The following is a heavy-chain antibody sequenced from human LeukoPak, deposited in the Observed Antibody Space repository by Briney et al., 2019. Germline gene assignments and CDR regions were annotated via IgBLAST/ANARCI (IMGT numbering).Heavy chain of an antibody. D-gene: IGHD4-11*01. V-gene: IGHV4-59*01. J-gene: IGHJ4*02. CDR2: VYSSGST. Sequence: SETLSFTCTVSGGSMNDNYWSWIRQPPGKGLEWIGYVYSSGSTNYNHSLKSRVTTTVATSKNQFFVKLSSVTAADTAVYYCAREGIYSNRLSYFDYWGQGTLVTVPS. CDR1: GGSMNDNY. CDR3: AREGIYSNRLSYFDY.